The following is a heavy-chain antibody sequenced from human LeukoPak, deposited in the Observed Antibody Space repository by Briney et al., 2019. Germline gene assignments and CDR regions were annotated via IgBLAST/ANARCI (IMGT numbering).Heavy chain of an antibody. D-gene: IGHD3-22*01. Sequence: PSETLSLTCTVSGGFISSSSYYWGWIRQPPGKGLEWIGSIYYSGSTYYNPSFKSRVTISVDTSKNQFSQRLSSVTAADTAVYYCVVQSLGYYYDSSGYHSWGQGTLVTVSS. CDR3: VVQSLGYYYDSSGYHS. J-gene: IGHJ4*02. V-gene: IGHV4-39*01. CDR1: GGFISSSSYY. CDR2: IYYSGST.